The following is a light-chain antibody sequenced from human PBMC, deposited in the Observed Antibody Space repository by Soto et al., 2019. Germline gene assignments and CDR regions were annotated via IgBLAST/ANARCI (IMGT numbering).Light chain of an antibody. Sequence: QSVLTQPRSVSGSPGQSVTISCTGTSSDVGNYNYVSWYQQHPGKAPKLVIFDVTERPSGVPDRFSGSKSDNTASLTISGLQAEDEADYYCCSYTGSYTVVFGGGTQLTVL. CDR3: CSYTGSYTVV. CDR1: SSDVGNYNY. V-gene: IGLV2-11*01. J-gene: IGLJ2*01. CDR2: DVT.